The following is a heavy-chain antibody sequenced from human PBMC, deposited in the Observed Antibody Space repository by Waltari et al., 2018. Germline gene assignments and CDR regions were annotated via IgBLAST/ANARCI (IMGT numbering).Heavy chain of an antibody. D-gene: IGHD3-9*01. CDR3: ARGHYDILTGKRDYYYGMDV. J-gene: IGHJ6*02. CDR1: GYTFTSYD. V-gene: IGHV1-8*01. CDR2: MNPNSGNT. Sequence: QVQLVQSGAEVKKPGASVKVSCKASGYTFTSYDINWVRQATGQGLEWMGWMNPNSGNTGYAQKFQGIVTMTRNTSISTAYMELSSLRSEDTAMYYCARGHYDILTGKRDYYYGMDVWGQGTTVTVSS.